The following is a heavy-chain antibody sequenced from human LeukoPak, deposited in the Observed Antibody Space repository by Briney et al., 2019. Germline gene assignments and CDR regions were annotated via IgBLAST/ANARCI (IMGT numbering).Heavy chain of an antibody. D-gene: IGHD2-2*01. CDR1: GFTFSNAW. CDR2: IYTSGST. Sequence: GSLRLSCAASGFTFSNAWMSWVRQAPGKGLEWIGRIYTSGSTNYNPSLKSRVTMSVDTSKNQFSLKLSSVTAADTAVYYCARDLYCSSTSCYSGYYYGMDVWGQGTTVTVSS. CDR3: ARDLYCSSTSCYSGYYYGMDV. J-gene: IGHJ6*02. V-gene: IGHV4-4*07.